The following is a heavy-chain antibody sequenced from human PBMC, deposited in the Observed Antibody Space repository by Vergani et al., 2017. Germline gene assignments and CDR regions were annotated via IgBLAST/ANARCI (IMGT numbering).Heavy chain of an antibody. CDR2: IKSDGSIT. CDR1: GFSFSGYW. V-gene: IGHV3-74*02. CDR3: VRARCSGPCFMSNWFDS. J-gene: IGHJ5*01. Sequence: EVQLVESGGGLLQPGRSLRLSCEGSGFSFSGYWMHWVRQSPEKGLVWVSRIKSDGSITNYADSVKGRFTISRDNAKNTLYLEMNSLRGDDTAIYYCVRARCSGPCFMSNWFDSWGQGTLVTVSS. D-gene: IGHD5-12*01.